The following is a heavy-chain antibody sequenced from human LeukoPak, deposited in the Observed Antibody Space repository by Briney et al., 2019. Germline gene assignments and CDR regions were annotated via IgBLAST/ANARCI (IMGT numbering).Heavy chain of an antibody. CDR1: GFNFRYFW. V-gene: IGHV3-7*01. D-gene: IGHD6-13*01. CDR3: AKGYIIAGRQWYLDL. Sequence: GGSLRLSCLGSGFNFRYFWMSWVRQAPGKGLEWVSNINHDGRETYYADSVKGRFIISRDNAKDSLYLQMNSLRAEDAAVYYCAKGYIIAGRQWYLDLWGRGTLVGVSS. J-gene: IGHJ2*01. CDR2: INHDGRET.